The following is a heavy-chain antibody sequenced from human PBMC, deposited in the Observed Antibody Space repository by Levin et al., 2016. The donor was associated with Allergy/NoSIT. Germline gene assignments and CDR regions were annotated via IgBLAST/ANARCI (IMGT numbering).Heavy chain of an antibody. Sequence: VRQAPGKGLEWVAVIWYDGSNKYYADSVRGRFTISRDNSENTVSLQMNSLRGEDTAIYYCVRERGYSSSSVYYYQGFDVWGQGTTVTVSS. CDR3: VRERGYSSSSVYYYQGFDV. V-gene: IGHV3-33*01. J-gene: IGHJ6*02. CDR2: IWYDGSNK. D-gene: IGHD6-6*01.